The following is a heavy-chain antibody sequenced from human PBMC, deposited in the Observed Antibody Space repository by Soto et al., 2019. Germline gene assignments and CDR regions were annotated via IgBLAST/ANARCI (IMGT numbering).Heavy chain of an antibody. CDR3: AREGDGGWLDS. J-gene: IGHJ5*01. CDR2: LKDSSQNYAT. V-gene: IGHV3-72*01. D-gene: IGHD1-26*01. Sequence: EVQLVESGGGLVQPGGSARLSCAASGFSVSGWYMDWVRQAPGKGLAWVARLKDSSQNYATEYAASVRGRFTVSRHASQNLIYLQMNSLKIEDTAVYYCAREGDGGWLDSWGQGTLVTVS. CDR1: GFSVSGWY.